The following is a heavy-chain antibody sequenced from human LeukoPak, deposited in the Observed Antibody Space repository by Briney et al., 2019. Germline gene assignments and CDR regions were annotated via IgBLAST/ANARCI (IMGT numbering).Heavy chain of an antibody. D-gene: IGHD6-13*01. CDR1: GFTFSSYS. V-gene: IGHV3-48*01. CDR2: ISSSSSTI. Sequence: GGSLRLSCAASGFTFSSYSMNWVRQAPGKGLEWVSYISSSSSTIYYADSVKGRFTISRDNAKNSLYLQTNSLRAEDTAVYYCAREAVWRRAAGYNWFDPWGQGTLVTVSS. CDR3: AREAVWRRAAGYNWFDP. J-gene: IGHJ5*02.